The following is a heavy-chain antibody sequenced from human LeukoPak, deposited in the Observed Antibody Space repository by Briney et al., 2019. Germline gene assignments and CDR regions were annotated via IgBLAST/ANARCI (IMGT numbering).Heavy chain of an antibody. CDR1: GGSISSSSYY. CDR2: IYYSGST. J-gene: IGHJ5*02. D-gene: IGHD2-2*01. Sequence: PSETLSLTCTVSGGSISSSSYYWGWIRQPPGKGLEWIGSIYYSGSTYYNPSLKSRVTISVDTSKNQFSLKLSSVTAADTAVYYCGSAYMVVVPGTAWVWIAPWGQGPLATVPS. CDR3: GSAYMVVVPGTAWVWIAP. V-gene: IGHV4-39*01.